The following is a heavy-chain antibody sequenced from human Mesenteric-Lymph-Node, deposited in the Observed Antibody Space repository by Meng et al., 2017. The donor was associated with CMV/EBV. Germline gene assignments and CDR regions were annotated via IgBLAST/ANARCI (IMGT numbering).Heavy chain of an antibody. CDR2: MNPNGGNT. CDR1: GYTFTSYD. CDR3: ARGVAAHPDYYYYYGMDV. V-gene: IGHV1-8*01. D-gene: IGHD6-6*01. J-gene: IGHJ6*02. Sequence: ASVKVSCKASGYTFTSYDINWVRQATGQGLEWMGWMNPNGGNTGYAQKFQGRVTMTRNTSISTAYMELSSLRSEDTAVYYCARGVAAHPDYYYYYGMDVWGQGTTVTVSS.